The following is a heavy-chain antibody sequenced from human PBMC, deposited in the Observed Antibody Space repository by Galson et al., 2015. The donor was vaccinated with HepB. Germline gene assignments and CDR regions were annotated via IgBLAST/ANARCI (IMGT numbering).Heavy chain of an antibody. V-gene: IGHV3-23*01. CDR3: AKAGGPYSSSSFLFLVKPAELEYFQH. CDR1: GFTFSSYA. Sequence: RLSCAASGFTFSSYAMSWVRQAPGKGLEWVSAISGSGGSTYYADSVKGRFTISRDNSKNTLYLQMNSLRAEDTAVYYCAKAGGPYSSSSFLFLVKPAELEYFQHWGQGTLVTVSS. J-gene: IGHJ1*01. CDR2: ISGSGGST. D-gene: IGHD6-6*01.